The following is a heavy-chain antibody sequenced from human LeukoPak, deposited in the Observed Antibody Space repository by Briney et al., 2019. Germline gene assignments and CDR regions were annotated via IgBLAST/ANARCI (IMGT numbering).Heavy chain of an antibody. Sequence: GRSLRLSCAASGFTFSSYAMHWVRQAPGKGLEWVAVISYDGSNKYYADSVKGRFTISRDNSKSTLYLQMNSLRAEDTAVYYCARWGMVRGTLNWGQGTLVTVSS. CDR3: ARWGMVRGTLN. V-gene: IGHV3-30*04. CDR2: ISYDGSNK. CDR1: GFTFSSYA. J-gene: IGHJ4*02. D-gene: IGHD3-10*01.